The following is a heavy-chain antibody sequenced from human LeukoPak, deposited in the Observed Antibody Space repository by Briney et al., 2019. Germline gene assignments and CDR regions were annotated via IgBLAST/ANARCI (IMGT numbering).Heavy chain of an antibody. CDR2: IYSGGST. CDR1: GFTVSSNY. Sequence: GGSLRLSCAASGFTVSSNYMSWVRQAPGKGLEWVSVIYSGGSTYYADSVKGRFTISRDNSKNTLYLQMNSLRAEDTAVYYCARARRQWLELDYWGQGTLVTVSS. J-gene: IGHJ4*02. CDR3: ARARRQWLELDY. V-gene: IGHV3-53*01. D-gene: IGHD6-19*01.